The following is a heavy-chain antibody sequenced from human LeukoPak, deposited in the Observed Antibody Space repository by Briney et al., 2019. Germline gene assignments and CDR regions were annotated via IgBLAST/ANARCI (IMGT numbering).Heavy chain of an antibody. J-gene: IGHJ4*02. V-gene: IGHV1-69*06. CDR1: GGTFSSYA. CDR2: IIPIFGTA. D-gene: IGHD3-10*01. Sequence: GASVKVSCKASGGTFSSYAISWVRQAPGQGLEWMGGIIPIFGTANYAQKFQGRVTITADKSTSAAYMELSSLRSEDTAVYYCARGLWFGDENPPYFDYWGQGILVTVSS. CDR3: ARGLWFGDENPPYFDY.